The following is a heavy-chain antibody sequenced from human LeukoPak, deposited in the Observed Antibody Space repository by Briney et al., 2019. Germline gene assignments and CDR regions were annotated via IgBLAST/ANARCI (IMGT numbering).Heavy chain of an antibody. J-gene: IGHJ4*02. D-gene: IGHD3-22*01. Sequence: GESLKISCEASGYDFTNYWIGWVRQKPGKGLEWMGIIYPGDSDTRYSPSFQGQVTISADKSISTAYLQWSSLKASDTAMYYCARRHYYDSSGYYGYWGQGTLVTVSS. CDR2: IYPGDSDT. CDR3: ARRHYYDSSGYYGY. CDR1: GYDFTNYW. V-gene: IGHV5-51*01.